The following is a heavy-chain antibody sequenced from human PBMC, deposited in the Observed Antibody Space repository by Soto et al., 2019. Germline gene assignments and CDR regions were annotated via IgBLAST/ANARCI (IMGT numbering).Heavy chain of an antibody. CDR3: ARGGLLWFDY. CDR2: IYYTGST. CDR1: GGSISSYY. J-gene: IGHJ4*02. D-gene: IGHD2-15*01. Sequence: SETLSLTCTVSGGSISSYYWSWIRQPPGKGLEWIGYIYYTGSTNYNPSLKSRVTISVDTSKNQFSPKLSSVTAADTAVYYCARGGLLWFDYWGQGTLVTVSS. V-gene: IGHV4-59*01.